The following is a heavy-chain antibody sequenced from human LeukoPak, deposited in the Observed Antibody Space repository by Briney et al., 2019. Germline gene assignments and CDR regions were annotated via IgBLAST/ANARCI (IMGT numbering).Heavy chain of an antibody. V-gene: IGHV3-53*01. Sequence: PGGSLRLSCAASGFTVSSNYMSWVRQAPGKGLEWVSVIYSGGSTYYADSVKGRFTISRDNSKNTTYLQMNSLRAEDTAVYYCARGRQSLAAAGPGYYYGMDVWGQGTTVTVSS. CDR1: GFTVSSNY. J-gene: IGHJ6*02. D-gene: IGHD6-13*01. CDR3: ARGRQSLAAAGPGYYYGMDV. CDR2: IYSGGST.